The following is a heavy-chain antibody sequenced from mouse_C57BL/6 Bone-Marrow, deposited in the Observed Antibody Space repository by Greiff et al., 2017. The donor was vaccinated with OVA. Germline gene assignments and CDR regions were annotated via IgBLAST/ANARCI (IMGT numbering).Heavy chain of an antibody. J-gene: IGHJ4*01. D-gene: IGHD3-2*02. CDR2: IDPSDSYT. V-gene: IGHV1-69*01. Sequence: QVQLQQPGAELVMPGASVKLSCKASGYTFTSYWMHWVKQRPGPGLEWIGEIDPSDSYTNYNQKFKGKSTLTVDNSSSTAYMQLSSLTSEDSAVYYCARAQTAQARGYAMDYWGQGTSVTVSS. CDR3: ARAQTAQARGYAMDY. CDR1: GYTFTSYW.